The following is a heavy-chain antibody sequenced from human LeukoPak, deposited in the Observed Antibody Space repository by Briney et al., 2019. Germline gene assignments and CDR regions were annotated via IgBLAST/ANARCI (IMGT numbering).Heavy chain of an antibody. V-gene: IGHV4-59*12. CDR2: VSQSGSS. CDR1: GGSISNYY. Sequence: PSETLSLTCTVSGGSISNYYCSWIRQPPGKGLEWIGYVSQSGSSSYRPSLRSRATISADTSKNQFSLRLSSVTAADTAVYYCARGSSGTNYSNDYWGQGTLVTVSS. J-gene: IGHJ4*02. D-gene: IGHD1-7*01. CDR3: ARGSSGTNYSNDY.